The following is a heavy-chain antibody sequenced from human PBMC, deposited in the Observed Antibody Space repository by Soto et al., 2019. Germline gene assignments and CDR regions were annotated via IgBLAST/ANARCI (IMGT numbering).Heavy chain of an antibody. CDR2: ISGSGGST. CDR1: GFTFSSYA. CDR3: ARSSYKWELAEYFQH. Sequence: ESGGGLVQPGGSLRLSCAASGFTFSSYAMSWVRQAPGKGLEWVSAISGSGGSTYYADSVKGRFTISRDNSKNTLYLQMNSLRAEDTAVYYCARSSYKWELAEYFQHWGQGTLVTVSS. D-gene: IGHD1-26*01. J-gene: IGHJ1*01. V-gene: IGHV3-23*01.